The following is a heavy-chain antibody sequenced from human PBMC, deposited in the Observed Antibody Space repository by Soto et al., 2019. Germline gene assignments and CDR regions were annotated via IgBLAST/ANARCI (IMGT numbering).Heavy chain of an antibody. CDR3: ARNGKWLQLRGAFDI. Sequence: SETLSLTCSVSGASIYNGGYFWSWIRQSPGKGLEWIGHIHNSGSPYNNPSLKSRVTISADTSKNQFSLKLSSVTAADTAVYYCARNGKWLQLRGAFDIWGQGTMVTVSS. CDR1: GASIYNGGYF. D-gene: IGHD5-12*01. V-gene: IGHV4-30-4*01. CDR2: IHNSGSP. J-gene: IGHJ3*02.